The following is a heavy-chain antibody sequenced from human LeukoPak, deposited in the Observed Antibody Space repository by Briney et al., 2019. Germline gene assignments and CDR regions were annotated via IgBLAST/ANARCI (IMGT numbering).Heavy chain of an antibody. V-gene: IGHV4-34*01. CDR2: INHSGTT. Sequence: SETLSLTCAVFGGSFSGYYLTWLRQPPGKGLEWIGEINHSGTTNYNPSLKSRVTISVDTSKNHFSLKLSSVTAADTAVYYCARDQGGLSGWFDPWGQGTLVTVSS. CDR1: GGSFSGYY. J-gene: IGHJ5*02. D-gene: IGHD3-16*01. CDR3: ARDQGGLSGWFDP.